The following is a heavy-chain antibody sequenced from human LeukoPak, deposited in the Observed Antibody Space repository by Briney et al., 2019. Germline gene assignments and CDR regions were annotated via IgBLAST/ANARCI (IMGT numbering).Heavy chain of an antibody. J-gene: IGHJ4*02. Sequence: PGGSLRLSCAASGFTFSSYSMNWVRQAPGKGLEWVAVISYDGSNKYYADSVKGRFTISRDNSKNTLYLQMNSLRAEDTAVYYCARDQAFDYWGQGTLVTVSS. CDR1: GFTFSSYS. V-gene: IGHV3-30*03. CDR3: ARDQAFDY. CDR2: ISYDGSNK.